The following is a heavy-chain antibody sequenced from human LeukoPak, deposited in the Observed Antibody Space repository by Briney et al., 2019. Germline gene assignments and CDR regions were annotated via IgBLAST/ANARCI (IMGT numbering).Heavy chain of an antibody. Sequence: GGSLRLSCAASGFTFSSYGMHWVRQAPGKGLEWVAFIPYDGAYKNYADSVKGRFTISRDDSKNMVYLQVNSLRPEDTAVYYCAKRDSKSSGYSFDHWGQGTLVTVSS. CDR1: GFTFSSYG. CDR3: AKRDSKSSGYSFDH. D-gene: IGHD3-22*01. J-gene: IGHJ4*02. CDR2: IPYDGAYK. V-gene: IGHV3-30*02.